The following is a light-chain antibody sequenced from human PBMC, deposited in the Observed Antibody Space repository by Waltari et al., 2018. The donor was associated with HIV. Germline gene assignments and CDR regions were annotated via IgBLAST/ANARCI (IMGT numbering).Light chain of an antibody. CDR1: SSDVGGYNY. CDR3: SSYAGSNNLV. CDR2: EVS. J-gene: IGLJ2*01. Sequence: QSALTQPPSASGSPGQSVTISCTGTSSDVGGYNYVSWYQQRPGKPPKLMIYEVSKRPSGVPDRFSGSKSGNTASLTVSGLQAEDEADYYCSSYAGSNNLVFGGGTKLTVL. V-gene: IGLV2-8*01.